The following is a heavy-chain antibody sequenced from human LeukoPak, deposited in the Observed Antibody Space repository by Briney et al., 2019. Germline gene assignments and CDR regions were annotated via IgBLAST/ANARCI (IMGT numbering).Heavy chain of an antibody. CDR1: GGSINIDY. V-gene: IGHV4-59*12. J-gene: IGHJ4*02. Sequence: SETLSLTCTLSGGSINIDYWSWIRQPPGKGLEWIGYIYYSGSTNYNPSLKSRVTISVDTSKNQFSLKLSSVTAADTAVYYCARTPAAGSPSFDYWGQGTLVTVSS. CDR2: IYYSGST. D-gene: IGHD6-13*01. CDR3: ARTPAAGSPSFDY.